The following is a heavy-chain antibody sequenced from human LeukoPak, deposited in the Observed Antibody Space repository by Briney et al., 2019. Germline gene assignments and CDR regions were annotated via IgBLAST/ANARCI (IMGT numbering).Heavy chain of an antibody. CDR2: INHSGST. J-gene: IGHJ4*02. CDR1: GGSFSGFY. CDR3: ARGLEFYYGSGSGYFDY. Sequence: PSETLSLTCAVYGGSFSGFYWSWIRHTPGKGLEWIGEINHSGSTNYNPSLKSRVTISVDTSKNQFSLKLSSVTAADTAVYYCARGLEFYYGSGSGYFDYWGQGNLVTVSS. V-gene: IGHV4-34*01. D-gene: IGHD3-10*01.